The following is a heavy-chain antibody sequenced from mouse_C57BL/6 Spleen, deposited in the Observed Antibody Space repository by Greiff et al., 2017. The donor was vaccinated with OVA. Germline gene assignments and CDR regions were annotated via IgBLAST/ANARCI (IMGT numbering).Heavy chain of an antibody. V-gene: IGHV1-64*01. Sequence: VKLQQPGAELVKPGASVKLSCKASGYTFTSYWMHWVKQRPGQGLEWIGMIHPNSGSTNYNEKFKSKATLTVDKSSSTAYMQLSSLTSEDSAVYYCARWNSSGFDYWGQGTTLTVSS. CDR1: GYTFTSYW. CDR2: IHPNSGST. CDR3: ARWNSSGFDY. D-gene: IGHD3-2*02. J-gene: IGHJ2*01.